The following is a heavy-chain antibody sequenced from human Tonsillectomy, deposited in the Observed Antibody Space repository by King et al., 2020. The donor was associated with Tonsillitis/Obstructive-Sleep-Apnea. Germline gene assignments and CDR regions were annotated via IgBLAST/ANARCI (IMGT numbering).Heavy chain of an antibody. Sequence: VQLVESGGGLVQPGGSLRLSCAASGFTFSGNWMHWVRQVPGKGLGCVSRISPDGRTTHYADSVKGRFTISRDKAQNTLYVQMNNRRVEDTAVYYCVRGTITWKGSDYWGQGAQVTVSS. CDR3: VRGTITWKGSDY. CDR2: ISPDGRTT. V-gene: IGHV3-74*01. D-gene: IGHD1-7*01. CDR1: GFTFSGNW. J-gene: IGHJ4*02.